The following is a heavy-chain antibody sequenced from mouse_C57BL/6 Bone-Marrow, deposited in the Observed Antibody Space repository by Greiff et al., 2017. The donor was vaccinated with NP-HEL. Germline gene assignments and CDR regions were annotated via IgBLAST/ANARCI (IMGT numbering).Heavy chain of an antibody. CDR2: IRNKANGYTT. D-gene: IGHD2-5*01. CDR3: ARDIVTTRGWYFDV. J-gene: IGHJ1*03. Sequence: VMLVESGGGLVQPGGSLSLSCAASGFTFTDYYMSWVRQPPGKALEWLGFIRNKANGYTTEYSASVKGRFTISRDNSQSILYLQMNALRAEDSATYDCARDIVTTRGWYFDVWGTGTTVTVSS. CDR1: GFTFTDYY. V-gene: IGHV7-3*01.